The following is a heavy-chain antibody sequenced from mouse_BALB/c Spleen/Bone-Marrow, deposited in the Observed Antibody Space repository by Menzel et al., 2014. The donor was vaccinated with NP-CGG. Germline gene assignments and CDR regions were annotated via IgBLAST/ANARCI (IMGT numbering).Heavy chain of an antibody. V-gene: IGHV1S81*02. CDR1: GYTFTSYY. CDR3: TRGRRDAMDY. Sequence: VKLVESGAELVKPGASVKLSCKASGYTFTSYYMYWVKQRPGQGLEWIGEISPSNGGTNFNEKFKSKATLTVDKSSSTAYMQLSSLTSEDSAVYYCTRGRRDAMDYWGQGTSVTVSS. J-gene: IGHJ4*01. CDR2: ISPSNGGT.